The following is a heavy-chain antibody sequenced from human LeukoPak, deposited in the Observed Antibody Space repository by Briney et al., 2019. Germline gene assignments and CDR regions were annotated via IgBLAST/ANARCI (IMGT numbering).Heavy chain of an antibody. Sequence: ASVKVSCKASGYTFTSYGISWVRQAPGQGLEWMGWISAYNGNTNYAQKLQGRVTMTTDTSTSTAYMELRSLRSDDTAVYYCARLYGYSSSWPRGDSDYWGQGTLVTVSS. CDR2: ISAYNGNT. D-gene: IGHD6-13*01. CDR1: GYTFTSYG. V-gene: IGHV1-18*01. CDR3: ARLYGYSSSWPRGDSDY. J-gene: IGHJ4*02.